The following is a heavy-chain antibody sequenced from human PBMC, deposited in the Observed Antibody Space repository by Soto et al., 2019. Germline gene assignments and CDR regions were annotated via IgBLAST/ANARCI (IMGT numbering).Heavy chain of an antibody. CDR1: GFIFSKYA. D-gene: IGHD5-12*01. CDR2: ISNDGSNR. J-gene: IGHJ4*02. Sequence: QVQLVESGGGVVQPGGSLRLSCVASGFIFSKYAIYWVRQAPGKGPDWVAVISNDGSNRDYADSVKGRFTISRDNSKSTLYLQTNSLRPEDTGMYFCARGDIVVNGPFDYCGQGTVVTVSS. CDR3: ARGDIVVNGPFDY. V-gene: IGHV3-30-3*01.